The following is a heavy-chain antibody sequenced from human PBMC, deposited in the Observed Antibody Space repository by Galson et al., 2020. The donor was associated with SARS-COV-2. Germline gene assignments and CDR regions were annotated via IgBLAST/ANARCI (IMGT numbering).Heavy chain of an antibody. CDR1: GTSISSGSYS. Sequence: SETLSLTCAVSGTSISSGSYSWNWLRQPPGKGLEWIGYISHSGGNYYNPSLKSRVTMSGDRSKNQFSLRRSSVTAADTAVYYCARLHSGEDAPEAFDIWGPGTRVTVAS. CDR2: ISHSGGN. CDR3: ARLHSGEDAPEAFDI. V-gene: IGHV4-30-2*01. D-gene: IGHD4-17*01. J-gene: IGHJ3*02.